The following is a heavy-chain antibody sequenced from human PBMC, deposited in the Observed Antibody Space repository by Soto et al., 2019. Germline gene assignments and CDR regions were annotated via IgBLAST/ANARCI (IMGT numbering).Heavy chain of an antibody. CDR2: ISGTGGST. V-gene: IGHV3-23*01. CDR3: AKSTGDSWPTFHFET. D-gene: IGHD2-21*02. CDR1: GFIFSSKS. J-gene: IGHJ4*02. Sequence: EVQLLESGGGLVQPGGSLKMSCAASGFIFSSKSMSWVRQAPGKGLEWVSGISGTGGSTHYANSVRGRFTISRDNSRHRLYLQMTGVTARDTALYYCAKSTGDSWPTFHFETWGQGTLVTVSS.